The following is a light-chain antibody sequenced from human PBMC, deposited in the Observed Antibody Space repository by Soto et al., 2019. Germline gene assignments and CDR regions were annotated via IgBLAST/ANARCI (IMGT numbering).Light chain of an antibody. V-gene: IGLV2-14*03. CDR2: DVS. CDR3: SSYSTSSPLGV. Sequence: QSVLTQPASVSGSPGQSITISCTGTSSDVGGYEYVSWYQQHPGKAPKRIIYDVSDRPSGVSNRFSGSKSGNTASLPISGLQAEDEADYYCSSYSTSSPLGVFGTGTKLTVL. J-gene: IGLJ1*01. CDR1: SSDVGGYEY.